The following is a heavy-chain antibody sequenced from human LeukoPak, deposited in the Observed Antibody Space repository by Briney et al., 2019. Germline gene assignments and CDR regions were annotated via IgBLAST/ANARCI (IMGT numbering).Heavy chain of an antibody. CDR1: GFTFSSHW. J-gene: IGHJ4*02. V-gene: IGHV3-7*01. D-gene: IGHD3-10*01. CDR2: IKQDESEK. Sequence: GGSLRLSCAASGFTFSSHWMSWIRQAPGKGLEWVANIKQDESEKFYVDSVKGRFTISSDNAKQSLYLQMDSLRAEDTAVYYCVRDKGGLLRVFDYWGQGTLVTVSS. CDR3: VRDKGGLLRVFDY.